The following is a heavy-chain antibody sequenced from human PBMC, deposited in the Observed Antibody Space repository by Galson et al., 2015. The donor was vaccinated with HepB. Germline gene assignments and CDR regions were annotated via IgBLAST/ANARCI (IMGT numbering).Heavy chain of an antibody. D-gene: IGHD2-21*01. V-gene: IGHV2-5*02. CDR2: IYWDDDK. CDR3: AFRRDTSSGSAY. J-gene: IGHJ4*02. CDR1: GFSLKTRSVA. Sequence: PALVKPTPPLTLTCAFAGFSLKTRSVAVAWFRQPPGKALEWLALIYWDDDKRYSPSLKSNFTITQDTSRNHVIFSMTNMDTVDTATYYCAFRRDTSSGSAYWGQGALATVSS.